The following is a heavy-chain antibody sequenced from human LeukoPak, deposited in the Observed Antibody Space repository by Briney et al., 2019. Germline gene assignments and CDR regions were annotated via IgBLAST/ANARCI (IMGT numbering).Heavy chain of an antibody. Sequence: SETLSLTCTVSGGSISSSSYYWSWIRQPPGKGLEWIGEINHSGSTNYNPSLKSRVTISVDTSKNQFSLKLSSVTAADTAVYYCARPSVRGVRRAYFDYWGQGTLVTVSS. CDR2: INHSGST. J-gene: IGHJ4*02. CDR3: ARPSVRGVRRAYFDY. V-gene: IGHV4-39*07. CDR1: GGSISSSSYY. D-gene: IGHD3-10*01.